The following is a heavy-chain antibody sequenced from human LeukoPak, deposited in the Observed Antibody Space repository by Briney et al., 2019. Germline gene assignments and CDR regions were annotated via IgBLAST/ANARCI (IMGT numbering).Heavy chain of an antibody. D-gene: IGHD3-10*01. J-gene: IGHJ2*01. CDR2: IYHSGST. CDR3: VRLPGGRDWYFEL. V-gene: IGHV4-59*01. CDR1: GGSISSYY. Sequence: SETLSLTCTVSGGSISSYYWSWIRQSPGKGLEWIGYIYHSGSTYYNPSLKSRVTISVDTSKNQFSLKLNSVTAADTAVYFCVRLPGGRDWYFELWGRGTLVTVSS.